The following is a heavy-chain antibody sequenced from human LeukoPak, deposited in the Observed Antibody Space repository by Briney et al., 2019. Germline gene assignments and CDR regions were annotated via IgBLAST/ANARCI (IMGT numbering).Heavy chain of an antibody. V-gene: IGHV1-2*02. Sequence: GASVKVSCTASGYTFTGYYMHWVRQAPGQGLEWMGWINPNSGGTNYAQKFQGRVTMTRDTSISTAYMELSRLRSDDTAVYYCARVSGLRFLEWLPDYWGQGTLVTVSS. J-gene: IGHJ4*02. CDR3: ARVSGLRFLEWLPDY. CDR1: GYTFTGYY. CDR2: INPNSGGT. D-gene: IGHD3-3*01.